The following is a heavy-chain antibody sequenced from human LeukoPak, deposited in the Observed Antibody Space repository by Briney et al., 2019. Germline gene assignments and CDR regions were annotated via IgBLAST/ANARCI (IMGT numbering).Heavy chain of an antibody. J-gene: IGHJ4*02. CDR3: ARGHSSGWYVLDY. Sequence: ASQTLSLTCTVSGGSISSGGYYWSWIRQPPGKGLEWIGYIYYSGSTNYNPSLKSRVTISVDTSKNQFSLKLSPVTAADTAVYYCARGHSSGWYVLDYWGQGTLVTVSS. CDR1: GGSISSGGYY. V-gene: IGHV4-61*08. CDR2: IYYSGST. D-gene: IGHD6-19*01.